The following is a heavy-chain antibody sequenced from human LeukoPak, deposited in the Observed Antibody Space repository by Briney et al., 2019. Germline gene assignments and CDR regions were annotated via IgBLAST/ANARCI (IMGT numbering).Heavy chain of an antibody. CDR3: AKVFYPSYYYDSSAPPSAFDI. J-gene: IGHJ3*02. CDR2: ISGSGGST. CDR1: GFTFSSYA. V-gene: IGHV3-23*01. Sequence: PGGSLRLSCAASGFTFSSYAMSWVRQAPGKGLEWVSAISGSGGSTYYADSVKGRFTISRDNSKNTLYLQMNSLRAEDTAVYYCAKVFYPSYYYDSSAPPSAFDIWGQGTMVTVSS. D-gene: IGHD3-22*01.